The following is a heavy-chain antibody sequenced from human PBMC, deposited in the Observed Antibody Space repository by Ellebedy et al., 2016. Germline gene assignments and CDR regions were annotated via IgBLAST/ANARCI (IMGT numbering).Heavy chain of an antibody. V-gene: IGHV3-11*03. CDR1: GFTFSDYY. CDR3: ARRNLGYWYFDL. CDR2: ISSSSSYT. J-gene: IGHJ2*01. Sequence: GESLKISCAASGFTFSDYYMSWIRQAPGKGLEWVSYISSSSSYTNYADSVKGRFTISRDNAKNSLYLQMNSLRAEDTAVYYCARRNLGYWYFDLWGRGTLVTVSS.